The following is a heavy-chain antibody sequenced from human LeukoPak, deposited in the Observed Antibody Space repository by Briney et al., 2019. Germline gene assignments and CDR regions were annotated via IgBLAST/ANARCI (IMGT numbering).Heavy chain of an antibody. CDR3: ARGHHYFVSGSYYNF. D-gene: IGHD3-10*01. J-gene: IGHJ4*02. CDR2: INPNSGGT. V-gene: IGHV1-2*02. CDR1: GYRFTDYY. Sequence: ASVKVSCKASGYRFTDYYVHWVRQAPGQGLEWMGWINPNSGGTNYAQKFQGRVTMTRDTSISTAYMELSRLRSDDTAVFYCARGHHYFVSGSYYNFWGQGTLVTVSS.